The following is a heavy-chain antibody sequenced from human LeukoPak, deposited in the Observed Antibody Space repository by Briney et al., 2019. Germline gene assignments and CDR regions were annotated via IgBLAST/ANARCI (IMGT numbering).Heavy chain of an antibody. CDR2: INHSGST. Sequence: SETLSLTCAVYGGSFSGYYWSWIRQPPGKGLEWIGEINHSGSTNYNPSLKSRVTISVDTSKNQFSLKLSSVTAADTAVYYCARLGYDILTGYSYFDYWGQGTLVTVSS. V-gene: IGHV4-34*01. CDR3: ARLGYDILTGYSYFDY. J-gene: IGHJ4*02. D-gene: IGHD3-9*01. CDR1: GGSFSGYY.